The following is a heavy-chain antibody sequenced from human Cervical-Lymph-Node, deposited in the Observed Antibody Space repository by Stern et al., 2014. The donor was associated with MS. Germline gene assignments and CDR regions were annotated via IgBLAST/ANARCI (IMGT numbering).Heavy chain of an antibody. V-gene: IGHV3-21*01. CDR3: ARGRGGNYRYYFDY. D-gene: IGHD4-23*01. CDR1: GFTFSSYS. J-gene: IGHJ4*02. CDR2: ISSGGSYI. Sequence: EVQLEESGGGLVKPGGSLRLSCAASGFTFSSYSMNWVRQAPGKGLEWVASISSGGSYIYYADSLKGRFTISRDNAKISLYLQMNSLRAEDTAVYYCARGRGGNYRYYFDYWGQGTLVTVSS.